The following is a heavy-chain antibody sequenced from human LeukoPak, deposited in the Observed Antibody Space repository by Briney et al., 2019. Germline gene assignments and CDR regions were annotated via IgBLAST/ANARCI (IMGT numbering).Heavy chain of an antibody. Sequence: PSETLSLTCTVSGGSISSYYWSWIRQPPGKGLEWIGYIYYSGSTNYNPSLKSRVTISVDTSKNQFSLKLSSVTAADTAVYYCARRDRYFDGYYYMDVWGKGTTVTISS. CDR3: ARRDRYFDGYYYMDV. V-gene: IGHV4-59*01. D-gene: IGHD3-9*01. J-gene: IGHJ6*03. CDR2: IYYSGST. CDR1: GGSISSYY.